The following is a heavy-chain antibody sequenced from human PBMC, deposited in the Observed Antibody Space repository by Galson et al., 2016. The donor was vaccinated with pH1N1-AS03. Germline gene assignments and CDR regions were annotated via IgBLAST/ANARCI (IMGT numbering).Heavy chain of an antibody. CDR3: ARHDPPGDYGGTHWYVEL. D-gene: IGHD4-17*01. Sequence: SETLSLTCSVSGGSIRNYYWSWIRQPPGKGLEWIGHIFYSGTTIYNPSLKSRLTILVDTSKNHFSLRLSSVTAADMAVYYCARHDPPGDYGGTHWYVELWGRGTLVTVSS. CDR1: GGSIRNYY. J-gene: IGHJ2*01. CDR2: IFYSGTT. V-gene: IGHV4-59*08.